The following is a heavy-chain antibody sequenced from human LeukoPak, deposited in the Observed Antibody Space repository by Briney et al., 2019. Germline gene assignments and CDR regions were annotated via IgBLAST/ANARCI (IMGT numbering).Heavy chain of an antibody. CDR1: GGTFSSYA. D-gene: IGHD2-15*01. Sequence: HVASVKASCKASGGTFSSYAISWVRQAPGQGLEWMGRIIPIFGIANYAQKFQGRVTITADKSTSTAYMELSSLRSEDTAVCYCAGYCSGDCGGYYYFDYWGQGTLVTVSS. J-gene: IGHJ4*02. CDR2: IIPIFGIA. CDR3: AGYCSGDCGGYYYFDY. V-gene: IGHV1-69*04.